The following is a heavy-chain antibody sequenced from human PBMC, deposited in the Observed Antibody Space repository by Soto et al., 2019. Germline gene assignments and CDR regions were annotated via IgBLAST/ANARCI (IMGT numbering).Heavy chain of an antibody. V-gene: IGHV3-33*01. CDR1: GFTFSSYG. Sequence: QVQLVESGGGVVQPGRSLRLSCAASGFTFSSYGMHWVRQAPGKGLEWVAVIWYDGSNKYYADSVKGRFTISRDNSKNTLDLQMNSLRAEDTAVYYCARDERMGDTDMVTYGAPDYWGRGTLVTVSS. J-gene: IGHJ4*02. D-gene: IGHD5-18*01. CDR3: ARDERMGDTDMVTYGAPDY. CDR2: IWYDGSNK.